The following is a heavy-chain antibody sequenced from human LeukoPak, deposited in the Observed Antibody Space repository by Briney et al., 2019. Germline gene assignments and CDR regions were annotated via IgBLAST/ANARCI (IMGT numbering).Heavy chain of an antibody. CDR1: GGSFNTYY. D-gene: IGHD3-22*01. V-gene: IGHV4-59*08. Sequence: SETLSLTCAVSGGSFNTYYWNWIRQPPGKGLEWIGNIYYTGSTNYNPSLKSRVTISIDTSKNQFSLRLSSVTAADTAVYYCARHVGYYYDSSGYSFGYWGQGTLVTVSS. J-gene: IGHJ4*02. CDR2: IYYTGST. CDR3: ARHVGYYYDSSGYSFGY.